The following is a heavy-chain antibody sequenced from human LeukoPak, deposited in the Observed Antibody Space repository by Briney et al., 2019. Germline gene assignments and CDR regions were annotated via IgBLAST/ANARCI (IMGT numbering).Heavy chain of an antibody. V-gene: IGHV3-48*01. Sequence: GSLRLSCAASGFTFSSYGMHWVRQAPGKGLEWVSYISSSSSTIYYADSVKGRFTISRDNAKNSLYLQMNSLRAEDTAVYYCARDFIAAAGSNDYWGQGTQVTVSS. CDR1: GFTFSSYG. J-gene: IGHJ4*02. D-gene: IGHD6-13*01. CDR3: ARDFIAAAGSNDY. CDR2: ISSSSSTI.